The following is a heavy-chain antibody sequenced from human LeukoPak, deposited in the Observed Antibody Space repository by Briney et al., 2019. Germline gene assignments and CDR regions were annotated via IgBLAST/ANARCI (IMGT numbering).Heavy chain of an antibody. V-gene: IGHV4-39*01. CDR1: GGSISSSSYY. Sequence: SETLSLTCTVSGGSISSSSYYWGWIRQPPGKGLEWIGSIYYSGSTYYNPSLKSRVTISVDTSKNQFSLKLSSVTAADTAVYYCAETFGVGDFDYWGQGTLVTVSS. J-gene: IGHJ4*02. CDR2: IYYSGST. CDR3: AETFGVGDFDY. D-gene: IGHD3-3*01.